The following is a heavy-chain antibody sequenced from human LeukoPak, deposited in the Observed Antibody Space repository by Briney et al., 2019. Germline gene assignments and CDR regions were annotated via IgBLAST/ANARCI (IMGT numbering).Heavy chain of an antibody. J-gene: IGHJ6*02. CDR2: ISGSGGST. Sequence: AGGSLRLSCAASGFTFSSYAMSWVRQAPGKGLEWVSAISGSGGSTYYADSVKGRFTISRDNSKNTLYLQMNSLRAEDTAVYYCARELRYYYYGMDVWGQGTTVTVSS. CDR1: GFTFSSYA. D-gene: IGHD4-17*01. V-gene: IGHV3-23*01. CDR3: ARELRYYYYGMDV.